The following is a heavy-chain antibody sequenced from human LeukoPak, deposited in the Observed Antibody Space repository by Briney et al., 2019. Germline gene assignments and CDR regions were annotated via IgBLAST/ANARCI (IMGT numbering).Heavy chain of an antibody. J-gene: IGHJ4*02. V-gene: IGHV3-7*01. CDR3: AKGGLDY. CDR2: IKEDGSQK. Sequence: ETLSLTCAVYGGSFSGYYWSWIRQPPGKGLEWVANIKEDGSQKHYVDSVKGRFTTSRDNAKNSLYLQMNSLRAEDTAVYYCAKGGLDYWGQGTLVTVSS. CDR1: GGSFSGYY.